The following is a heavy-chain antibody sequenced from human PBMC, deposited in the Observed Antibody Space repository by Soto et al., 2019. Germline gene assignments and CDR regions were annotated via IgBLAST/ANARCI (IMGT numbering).Heavy chain of an antibody. V-gene: IGHV1-8*01. CDR1: GYPFTSYH. D-gene: IGHD6-19*01. J-gene: IGHJ4*02. CDR2: MNPDSGST. CDR3: ARGRFISKGYDSGWYIAK. Sequence: VASVKVSCKPSGYPFTSYHVNWVRQAPGQGLEWMGWMNPDSGSTDYALKFQGRLTMTRNTSMSPAYLELPSLTSEATAISYCARGRFISKGYDSGWYIAKWGRGTKVA.